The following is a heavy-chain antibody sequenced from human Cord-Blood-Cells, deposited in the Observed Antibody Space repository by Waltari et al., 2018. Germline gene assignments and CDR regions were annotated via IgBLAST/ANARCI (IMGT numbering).Heavy chain of an antibody. CDR3: TTDQGDYYGSGSYDY. Sequence: EVQLVESGGGLVKPGGSLRLSCAASAFTFSNAWMTWVRQAPAQGLEWVGRIKSKTDGGTTDYAAPVKGRFTISRDDSKNTLYLQMNSLKTEDTAVYYCTTDQGDYYGSGSYDYWGQGTLVTVSS. D-gene: IGHD3-10*01. CDR1: AFTFSNAW. CDR2: IKSKTDGGTT. J-gene: IGHJ4*02. V-gene: IGHV3-15*01.